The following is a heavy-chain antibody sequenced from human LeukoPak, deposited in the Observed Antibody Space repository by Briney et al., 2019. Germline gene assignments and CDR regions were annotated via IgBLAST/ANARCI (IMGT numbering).Heavy chain of an antibody. CDR3: TRQGRQVAARSRFDY. V-gene: IGHV4-39*01. CDR2: IYYSGST. J-gene: IGHJ4*02. CDR1: GGSISSGAHY. D-gene: IGHD6-6*01. Sequence: SETLSLTCAVSGGSISSGAHYWGWIRRPPGKGLEWIGSIYYSGSTYYNPSLKSRVTISVDTSKNQFSLKLSSVTAADTAVYYCTRQGRQVAARSRFDYWGQGTLVTVSS.